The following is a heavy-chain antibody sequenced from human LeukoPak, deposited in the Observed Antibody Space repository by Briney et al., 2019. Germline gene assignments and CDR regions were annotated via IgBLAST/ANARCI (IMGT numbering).Heavy chain of an antibody. CDR2: ISTDGDST. J-gene: IGHJ4*02. CDR3: VKNFGYCSSTSCYVFDQ. V-gene: IGHV3-64D*08. Sequence: GGSLRLSCSASGFIFSRYAMHWVRQAPGKGLEYVSAISTDGDSTYSANAVKGRFTISRDNSKNTLFLQMSSLRAEDTAVYYCVKNFGYCSSTSCYVFDQWGQGTLVTVSS. CDR1: GFIFSRYA. D-gene: IGHD2-2*01.